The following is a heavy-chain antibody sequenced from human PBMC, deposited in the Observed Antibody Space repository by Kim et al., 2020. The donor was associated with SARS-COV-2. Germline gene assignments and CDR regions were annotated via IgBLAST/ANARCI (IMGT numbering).Heavy chain of an antibody. CDR3: AKDGPVSRGSCWYYFDY. J-gene: IGHJ4*02. Sequence: GGSLRLSCVASGLTFTYYGMSWVRQAPGKGLEWVSSINGGGDNTYYADSVKGRFTISRDNSKDTLYLQMSSLRAEDTAVYYCAKDGPVSRGSCWYYFDYWGQETLVTVSS. CDR2: INGGGDNT. D-gene: IGHD6-19*01. V-gene: IGHV3-23*01. CDR1: GLTFTYYG.